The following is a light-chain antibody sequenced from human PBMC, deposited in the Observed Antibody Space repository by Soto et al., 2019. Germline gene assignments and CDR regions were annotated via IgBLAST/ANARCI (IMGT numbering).Light chain of an antibody. V-gene: IGKV1-27*01. CDR2: AAS. Sequence: DIQMTQSPSPLSASVGDRVTITCRASQDISNYLAWYQQRPGEVPKLLIYAASTLHSGVPSRFSGSGSGTDFTLTISSLQPEDAATYFCQKCNSPPPFTFGPGTKVDLK. CDR3: QKCNSPPPFT. CDR1: QDISNY. J-gene: IGKJ3*01.